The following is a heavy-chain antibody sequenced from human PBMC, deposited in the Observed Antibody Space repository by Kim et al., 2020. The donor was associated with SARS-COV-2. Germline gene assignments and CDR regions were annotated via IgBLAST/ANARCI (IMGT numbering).Heavy chain of an antibody. V-gene: IGHV3-74*03. Sequence: TTSEDHVKGGCTISRATAKTTLYLQMNSLGAEDTAVYYCATGSYFSAFDIWGQGTMVTVSS. CDR2: T. CDR3: ATGSYFSAFDI. D-gene: IGHD1-26*01. J-gene: IGHJ3*02.